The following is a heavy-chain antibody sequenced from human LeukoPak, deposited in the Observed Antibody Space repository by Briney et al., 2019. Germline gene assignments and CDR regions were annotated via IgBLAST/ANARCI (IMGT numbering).Heavy chain of an antibody. Sequence: GGSLRLSCAASGFTLDDYGMSWVRQAPGKGLEWVSGINWNGGSTGYADSVKGRFTISRDNAKNSLYLQMNSLRAEDTALYHCARARGYNWNYVGYYFDYWGQGTLVTVSS. D-gene: IGHD1-7*01. CDR2: INWNGGST. CDR1: GFTLDDYG. V-gene: IGHV3-20*01. CDR3: ARARGYNWNYVGYYFDY. J-gene: IGHJ4*02.